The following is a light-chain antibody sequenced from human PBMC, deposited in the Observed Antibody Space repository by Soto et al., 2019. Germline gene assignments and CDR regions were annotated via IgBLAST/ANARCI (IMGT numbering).Light chain of an antibody. V-gene: IGKV4-1*01. CDR2: WAS. CDR3: QQYYSTPL. Sequence: DIVMTQSPDSLAVSLGERATINCKSSQSVLYSSNNKNYLAWYQQKPGQPPKLLIYWASTRESGVPDRISGSESGTDFALSISSLRAEDVAVYYCQQYYSTPLFGQGTRLEIK. CDR1: QSVLYSSNNKNY. J-gene: IGKJ5*01.